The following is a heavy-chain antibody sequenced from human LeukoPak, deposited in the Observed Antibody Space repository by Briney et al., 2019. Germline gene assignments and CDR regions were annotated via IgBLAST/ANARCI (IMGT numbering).Heavy chain of an antibody. Sequence: GGSLRLSCAASGFTFSSYWMSWVRQAPGKGLEWVAVISYDGSNKYYADSVKGRFTISRDNSKNTLYLQMNSLRAEDTAVYYCAGDAEPDYYDSSGYLYWGQGTLVTVSS. CDR2: ISYDGSNK. J-gene: IGHJ4*02. D-gene: IGHD3-22*01. CDR3: AGDAEPDYYDSSGYLY. CDR1: GFTFSSYW. V-gene: IGHV3-30*03.